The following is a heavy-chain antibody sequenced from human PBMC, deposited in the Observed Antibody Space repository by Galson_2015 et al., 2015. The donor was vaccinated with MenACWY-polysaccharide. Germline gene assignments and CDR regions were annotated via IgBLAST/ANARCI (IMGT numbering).Heavy chain of an antibody. CDR2: LSGPGDAT. D-gene: IGHD3/OR15-3a*01. J-gene: IGHJ6*02. CDR3: AKDLHWYGMDV. CDR1: GFTFNKFY. V-gene: IGHV3-23*01. Sequence: SLRLSCAASGFTFNKFYMAWVRQAPGKGPEWVSALSGPGDATFYADSVRGRFTISRDNSQNTLYLHMSSLRVDGTAVYFCAKDLHWYGMDVWGHGTTVTV.